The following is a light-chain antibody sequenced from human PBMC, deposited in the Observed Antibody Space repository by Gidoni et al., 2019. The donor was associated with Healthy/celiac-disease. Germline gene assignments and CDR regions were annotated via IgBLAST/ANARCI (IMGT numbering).Light chain of an antibody. V-gene: IGKV1-39*01. CDR2: AAS. CDR1: QSISTY. Sequence: DFQMTQSPSSLSASVGDRATITCRARQSISTYLNRYQQKPGKAPTRLIYAASSLQSGAPTRFSGSGSGKDFTLTSSSLQPEDFATYYCQQSYSTPRFGGGTKVEIK. CDR3: QQSYSTPR. J-gene: IGKJ4*01.